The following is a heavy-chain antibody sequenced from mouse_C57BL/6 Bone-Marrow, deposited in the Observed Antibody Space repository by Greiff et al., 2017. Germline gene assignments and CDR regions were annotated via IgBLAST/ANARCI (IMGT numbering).Heavy chain of an antibody. J-gene: IGHJ1*03. Sequence: QVQLQQSGPELVKPGASVTISCKASGYAFSSSWMNWVKQRPGKGLEWIGRIYPGDGDTNYNGKLKGKATLTADQASSTAYLKLSSLTSVDSAVYFDTGSYYGSSPHWYFDVWGTGTTVTVSS. D-gene: IGHD1-1*01. CDR1: GYAFSSSW. CDR2: IYPGDGDT. V-gene: IGHV1-82*01. CDR3: TGSYYGSSPHWYFDV.